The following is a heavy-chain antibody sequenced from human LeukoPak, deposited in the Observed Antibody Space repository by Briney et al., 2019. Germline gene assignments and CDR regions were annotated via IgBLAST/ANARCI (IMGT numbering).Heavy chain of an antibody. CDR3: ARDGYYYDSGDAFDI. D-gene: IGHD3-22*01. V-gene: IGHV1-18*01. Sequence: GASVKVSCKASGGTFSSYAISWVRQAPGQGLEWMGWISAYNGNTNYAQKLQGRVTMTTDTSTSTAYMELRSLRSDDTAVYYCARDGYYYDSGDAFDIWGQGTMVTVSS. J-gene: IGHJ3*02. CDR1: GGTFSSYA. CDR2: ISAYNGNT.